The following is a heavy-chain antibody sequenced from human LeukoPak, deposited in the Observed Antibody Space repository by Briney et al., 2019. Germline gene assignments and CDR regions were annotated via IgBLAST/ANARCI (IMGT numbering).Heavy chain of an antibody. V-gene: IGHV5-51*01. Sequence: GESLQISCQGSGSSFTSYWIGWARQLPGKGLEWMGIIYPGDSDTRYSPSFQGQVTISADKSISTAYLQWSSLKASDTAMYYCARILYSSLGFDHWGQGTLVTVSS. CDR1: GSSFTSYW. CDR3: ARILYSSLGFDH. D-gene: IGHD2-8*01. CDR2: IYPGDSDT. J-gene: IGHJ5*02.